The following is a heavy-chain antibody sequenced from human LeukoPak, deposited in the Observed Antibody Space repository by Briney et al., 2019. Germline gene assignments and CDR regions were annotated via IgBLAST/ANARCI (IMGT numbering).Heavy chain of an antibody. V-gene: IGHV3-11*04. J-gene: IGHJ4*02. CDR3: ARDPYSWAFDY. CDR2: ISSSGSTI. Sequence: GGSLRLSCAPSGFTFSVYYMSWIRQAPGKGLEWLSYISSSGSTIYYAGSVKGRFTISRDNAKNSLSLQMNSLRAEGTAVYYCARDPYSWAFDYWGRGTLVTVSS. D-gene: IGHD5-18*01. CDR1: GFTFSVYY.